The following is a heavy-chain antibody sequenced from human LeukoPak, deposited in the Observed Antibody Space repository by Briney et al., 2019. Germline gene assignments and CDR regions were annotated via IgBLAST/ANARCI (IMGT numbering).Heavy chain of an antibody. Sequence: APVKVSCKASGYTFTSYGISWVRQAPGQGLEWMGWISAYNGNTNYAQKLQGRVTMTTDTSTSTAYMELRSLRSDDTAVYYCARGSYYYDSSGYFLTPIDYWGQGTLVTVSS. CDR1: GYTFTSYG. CDR2: ISAYNGNT. D-gene: IGHD3-22*01. V-gene: IGHV1-18*01. J-gene: IGHJ4*02. CDR3: ARGSYYYDSSGYFLTPIDY.